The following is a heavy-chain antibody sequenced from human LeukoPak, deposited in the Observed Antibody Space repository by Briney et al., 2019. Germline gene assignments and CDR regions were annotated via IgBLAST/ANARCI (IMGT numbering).Heavy chain of an antibody. CDR3: ARESSTFSLDY. CDR1: GYTFSGYY. Sequence: ASVKVSCKASGYTFSGYYMHWVRQAPGQGLEWMGWINPNSGGTNYAQKFQGRVTMTRDTSISTAYMELGRLRSDDTAVYYCARESSTFSLDYWGQGTLVIVSS. J-gene: IGHJ4*02. CDR2: INPNSGGT. V-gene: IGHV1-2*02. D-gene: IGHD3-3*02.